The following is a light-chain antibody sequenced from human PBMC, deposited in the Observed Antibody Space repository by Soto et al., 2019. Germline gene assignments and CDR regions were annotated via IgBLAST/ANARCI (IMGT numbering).Light chain of an antibody. V-gene: IGKV1-33*01. CDR2: DAS. Sequence: DIQMTQSPSSLSASVGDRVTITCQASQDIKNYLNWYQQKSGKAPKLLIYDASDLETGVPSRFSGSGSGTDFTFTINSLQPEDIATYYCHQYASSFGTFGQGTKVEIK. CDR3: HQYASSFGT. CDR1: QDIKNY. J-gene: IGKJ1*01.